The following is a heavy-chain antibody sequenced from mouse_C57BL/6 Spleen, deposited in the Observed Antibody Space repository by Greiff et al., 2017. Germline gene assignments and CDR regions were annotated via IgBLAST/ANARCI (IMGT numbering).Heavy chain of an antibody. CDR3: ARNYYGSSYGYFDV. J-gene: IGHJ1*03. CDR1: GYTFTSYG. Sequence: QVQLQQSGAELARPGASVKLSCKASGYTFTSYGISWVKQRTGQGLEWIGEIYPRSGNTYYNEKFKGKATLTADKSSSTAYMELRSLRSEDSAVYVCARNYYGSSYGYFDVWGKGTTVTVSS. V-gene: IGHV1-81*01. CDR2: IYPRSGNT. D-gene: IGHD1-1*01.